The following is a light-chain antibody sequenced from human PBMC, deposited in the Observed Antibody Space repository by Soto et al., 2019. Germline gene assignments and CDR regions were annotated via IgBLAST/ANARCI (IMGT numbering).Light chain of an antibody. CDR1: QSVVTN. Sequence: ERVMTQSPVTLSVSPGEIVTLYFSASQSVVTNLAFYQQKPGQAPSLLIYGVSTRATGIPTRFSGSGSGRQFTLTISSLQSEDFAVYYCQQYSNWPQTFGQGTKVDIK. V-gene: IGKV3-15*01. CDR3: QQYSNWPQT. CDR2: GVS. J-gene: IGKJ1*01.